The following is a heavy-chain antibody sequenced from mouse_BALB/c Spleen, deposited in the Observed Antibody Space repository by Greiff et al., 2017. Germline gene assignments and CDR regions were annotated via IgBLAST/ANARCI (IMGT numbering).Heavy chain of an antibody. Sequence: EVKLMESGGGLVQPGGSRKLSCAASGFTFSSFGMHWVRQAPEKGLEWVAYISSGSSTIYYADTVKGRFTISRDNPKNTLFLQMTSLRSEDTAMYYCARSEYGNYYFDYWGQGTTLTVSS. CDR1: GFTFSSFG. CDR2: ISSGSSTI. V-gene: IGHV5-17*02. D-gene: IGHD2-10*02. J-gene: IGHJ2*01. CDR3: ARSEYGNYYFDY.